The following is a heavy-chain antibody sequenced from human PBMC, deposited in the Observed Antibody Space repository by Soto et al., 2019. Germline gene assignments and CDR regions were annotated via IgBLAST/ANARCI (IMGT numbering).Heavy chain of an antibody. CDR2: IYSGGST. CDR3: ARVRAAYYDSSGYSNWFDP. D-gene: IGHD3-22*01. CDR1: GFTVSSNY. V-gene: IGHV3-53*04. Sequence: GGSLRLSCAASGFTVSSNYMSWVRQAPGKGLEWVSVIYSGGSTYYADSVKGRFTISRHNSKNTLYLQMNSLRAEDTAVYYCARVRAAYYDSSGYSNWFDPWGQGTLVTVSS. J-gene: IGHJ5*02.